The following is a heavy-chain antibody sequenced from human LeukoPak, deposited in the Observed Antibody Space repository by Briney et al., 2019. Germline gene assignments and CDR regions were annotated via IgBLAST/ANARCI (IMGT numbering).Heavy chain of an antibody. CDR2: IYYSGST. CDR3: ARHWSHRSWYPPFDY. D-gene: IGHD6-13*01. V-gene: IGHV4-39*01. J-gene: IGHJ4*02. CDR1: GFTFSSYA. Sequence: GSLRLSCAASGFTFSSYAMSWVRQPPGKGLEWIGSIYYSGSTYYNPSLKSRVTISVDTSKNQFSLKLSSVTAADTAVYYCARHWSHRSWYPPFDYWGQGTLVTVSS.